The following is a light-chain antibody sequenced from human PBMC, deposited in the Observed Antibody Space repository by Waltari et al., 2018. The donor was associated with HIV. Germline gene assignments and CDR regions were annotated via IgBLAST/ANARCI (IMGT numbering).Light chain of an antibody. J-gene: IGLJ2*01. V-gene: IGLV6-57*04. CDR3: QSYESSTGV. Sequence: FMLTQPHSVSAAQGKTVTISCTRSSGSIASNYVQWYQQRPGGAPTTMIYEDNQRPSGVPDRFSGSVDSSSNSASLSISGLKPEDEADYYCQSYESSTGVFGGGTKLTVL. CDR2: EDN. CDR1: SGSIASNY.